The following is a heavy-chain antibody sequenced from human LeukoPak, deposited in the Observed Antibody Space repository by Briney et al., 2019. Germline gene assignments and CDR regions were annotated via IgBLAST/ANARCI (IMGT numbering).Heavy chain of an antibody. Sequence: ASVKVSCMASGYTFTSYGISWVRQAPGQGLEWMGWISAYNGNTNYAQKLQGRVTMTTDTSTSTAYMELRSLRSDDTAVYYCARDGGYDYVWGSYRYEDNWGQGTLVTVSS. CDR1: GYTFTSYG. CDR3: ARDGGYDYVWGSYRYEDN. D-gene: IGHD3-16*02. V-gene: IGHV1-18*01. CDR2: ISAYNGNT. J-gene: IGHJ4*02.